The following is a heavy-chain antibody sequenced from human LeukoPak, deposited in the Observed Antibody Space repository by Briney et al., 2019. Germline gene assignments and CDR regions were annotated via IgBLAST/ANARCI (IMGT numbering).Heavy chain of an antibody. Sequence: GGSLRLSCAASGFTFSSYSMNWVRQAPGKGLEWVSYISSSGSTIYYADSVKGRFTISRDNAKNSLYLQMNSLRAEDTAVYYCASYRTAQAGYYDSSGYPLGDWGQGTLVTVSS. CDR3: ASYRTAQAGYYDSSGYPLGD. J-gene: IGHJ4*02. CDR2: ISSSGSTI. D-gene: IGHD3-22*01. V-gene: IGHV3-48*01. CDR1: GFTFSSYS.